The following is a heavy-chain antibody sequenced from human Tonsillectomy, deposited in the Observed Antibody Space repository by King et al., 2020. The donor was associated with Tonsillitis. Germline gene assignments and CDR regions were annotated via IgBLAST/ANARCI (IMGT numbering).Heavy chain of an antibody. CDR1: GYSISSGYY. V-gene: IGHV4-38-2*02. Sequence: VQLQESGPGLVKPSETLSLTCAVSGYSISSGYYWGWIRQPPGKGLDWIGSMFHSGSTYYNPSLQTRVTISVDTSKNQFSLKLSSVTAADTAVYYCARDSSRVPKNWFGHWGQGTPVTVSS. CDR3: ARDSSRVPKNWFGH. CDR2: MFHSGST. J-gene: IGHJ5*02. D-gene: IGHD3-10*01.